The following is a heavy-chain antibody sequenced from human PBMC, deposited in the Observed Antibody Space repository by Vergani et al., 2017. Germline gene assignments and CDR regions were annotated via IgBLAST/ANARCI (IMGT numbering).Heavy chain of an antibody. D-gene: IGHD2-2*01. V-gene: IGHV1-2*02. CDR3: ARDFIVVVPAAIFGY. CDR2: INPNSGGT. Sequence: QVQLVQSGAEVKKPGASVKVSCKASGYTFTGYYMHWVRQAPGQGLEWMGWINPNSGGTNYAQKFQGRVTMTRDTSISTAYMELSRLRSDDTAVYYCARDFIVVVPAAIFGYWGQGTLVTVSS. J-gene: IGHJ4*02. CDR1: GYTFTGYY.